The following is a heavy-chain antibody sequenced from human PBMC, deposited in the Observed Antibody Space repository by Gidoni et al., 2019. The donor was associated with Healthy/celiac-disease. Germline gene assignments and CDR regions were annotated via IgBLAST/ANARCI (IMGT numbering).Heavy chain of an antibody. CDR2: INPSGGST. CDR1: GYTFTSYY. V-gene: IGHV1-46*01. J-gene: IGHJ3*02. CDR3: AKGTQRNAFDI. Sequence: QVQLVQSGAEVKKPGASVKVSCKASGYTFTSYYMQGVRQAPGQGLEWMGIINPSGGSTSYAQKFQGRVTMTGETSTSTVYMELSSLRSEDTAVYYCAKGTQRNAFDIWGQGTMVTVSS. D-gene: IGHD6-25*01.